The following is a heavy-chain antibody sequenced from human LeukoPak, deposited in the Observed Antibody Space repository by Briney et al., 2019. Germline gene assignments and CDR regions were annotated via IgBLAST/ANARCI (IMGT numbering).Heavy chain of an antibody. Sequence: GGSLRLSCAASGFTFSSYAMGWVRQAPGKGLEWVSGITGGGGTTHYADSVNGRFTFSRDNSKNTLYLQMNSLRAEDTAVYCCARDRGYQLLSGGQLFGYWGQGTPVTVSS. V-gene: IGHV3-23*01. D-gene: IGHD2-2*01. CDR1: GFTFSSYA. CDR2: ITGGGGTT. CDR3: ARDRGYQLLSGGQLFGY. J-gene: IGHJ4*02.